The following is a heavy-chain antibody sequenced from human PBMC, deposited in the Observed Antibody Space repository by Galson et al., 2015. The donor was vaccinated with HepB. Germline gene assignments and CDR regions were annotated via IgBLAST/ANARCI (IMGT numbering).Heavy chain of an antibody. CDR3: ARERYRGYDFDY. D-gene: IGHD5-12*01. CDR1: GYTFTNYL. J-gene: IGHJ4*02. V-gene: IGHV1-2*02. Sequence: SVKVSCKVSGYTFTNYLMYWVRQAPGQGLEWMGWINPNSGATKYSQKFQDRVTITRDTSINTAYMELSRLRSDDTAVYYCARERYRGYDFDYWGQGTLVTVSS. CDR2: INPNSGAT.